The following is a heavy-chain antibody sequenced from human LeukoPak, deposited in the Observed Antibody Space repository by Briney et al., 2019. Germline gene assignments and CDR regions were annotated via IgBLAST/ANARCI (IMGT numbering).Heavy chain of an antibody. CDR2: INHSGST. V-gene: IGHV4-34*01. CDR3: ARLKRSGSYFDY. D-gene: IGHD1-26*01. J-gene: IGHJ4*02. Sequence: PSETLSLTCAVYGGSFSGYYWSWLRQPPGKGLEWIGEINHSGSTNYNPSLKSRVTISVDTSKNQFSLRLSSVTAADTAVYYCARLKRSGSYFDYWGQGTLVTVSS. CDR1: GGSFSGYY.